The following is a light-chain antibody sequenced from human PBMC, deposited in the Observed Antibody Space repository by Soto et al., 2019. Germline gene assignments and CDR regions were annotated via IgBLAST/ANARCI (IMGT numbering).Light chain of an antibody. J-gene: IGKJ1*01. CDR1: ERISSS. V-gene: IGKV3-15*01. CDR2: GAS. Sequence: EVLMTQSPATLSVSPGDTATLSCGATERISSSLAWYQQKPGQPPRLLIYGASTRAAGVPARFSGSGSGTDFTLTISSLQSEDFADYYCQQYNNWWTFGQGTKVDIK. CDR3: QQYNNWWT.